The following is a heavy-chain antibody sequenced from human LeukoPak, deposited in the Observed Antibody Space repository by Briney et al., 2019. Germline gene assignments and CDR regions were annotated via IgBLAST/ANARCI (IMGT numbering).Heavy chain of an antibody. D-gene: IGHD6-13*01. J-gene: IGHJ4*02. CDR1: GGTFSSYA. Sequence: ASVKVSCKASGGTFSSYAISWVRQAPGQGLEWMGRIIPIFGTANYAQKFHGRVTITTDESTSTAYMELSSLRSEDTAVYYCASSKQLGKVYYFDYWGQGTLVTVSS. V-gene: IGHV1-69*05. CDR2: IIPIFGTA. CDR3: ASSKQLGKVYYFDY.